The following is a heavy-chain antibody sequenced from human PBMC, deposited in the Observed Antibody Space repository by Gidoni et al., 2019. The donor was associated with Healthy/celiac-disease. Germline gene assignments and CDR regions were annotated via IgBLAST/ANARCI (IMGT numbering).Heavy chain of an antibody. V-gene: IGHV3-9*01. J-gene: IGHJ4*02. CDR1: GFTFDDYA. D-gene: IGHD3-3*01. CDR2: ISWNSGSI. Sequence: EVQLVESGGGLVQPGRSRRLSCAASGFTFDDYAMHWVRQAPGKGLEWVSGISWNSGSIGYADSVKGRFTISRDNAKNSLYLQMNSLRAEDTALYYCAKGPGIRFLEWFIDYWGQGTLVTVSS. CDR3: AKGPGIRFLEWFIDY.